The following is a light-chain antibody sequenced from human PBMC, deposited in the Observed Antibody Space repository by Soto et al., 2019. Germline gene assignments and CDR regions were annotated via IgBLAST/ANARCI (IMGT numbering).Light chain of an antibody. J-gene: IGLJ2*01. Sequence: QSVLTQPASVSGSPGQSLTISCTGSTSDIGVYNYVSWYQQHPGKAPKLLIYDVSYRPSGISDRFSGSKSGNTASLTISGLQPEDEADYYCSSYGASSTLFGGGTKVTAL. CDR2: DVS. CDR3: SSYGASSTL. CDR1: TSDIGVYNY. V-gene: IGLV2-14*03.